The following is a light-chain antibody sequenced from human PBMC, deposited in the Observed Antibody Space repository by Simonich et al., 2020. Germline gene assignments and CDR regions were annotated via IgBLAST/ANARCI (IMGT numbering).Light chain of an antibody. CDR1: ALPKQY. J-gene: IGLJ3*02. CDR3: QTWGTGIQV. V-gene: IGLV3-25*03. CDR2: KDS. Sequence: SYELSQPPSVSVSPGQTARITCSGDALPKQYAYWYQQTPGQAPVLVIYKDSERPSGIPERFSGSSSGTTVTLTISGVQAEDEADYYCQTWGTGIQVFGGGTKLTVL.